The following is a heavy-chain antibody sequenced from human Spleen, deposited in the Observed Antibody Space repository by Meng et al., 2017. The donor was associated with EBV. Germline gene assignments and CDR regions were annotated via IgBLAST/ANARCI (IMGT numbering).Heavy chain of an antibody. CDR1: GESFSDYY. CDR3: VRGSDNWNILVFDY. CDR2: INESEGT. Sequence: VQLQQVVAGLLKPSETLSSTCAVYGESFSDYYWTWIRQPAGKGLEWVGAINESEGTKDSPSLKSRVSISLDTSRNQFSLTLNSVTAADTAVYYCVRGSDNWNILVFDYWGQGALVTVSS. V-gene: IGHV4-34*01. D-gene: IGHD1/OR15-1a*01. J-gene: IGHJ4*02.